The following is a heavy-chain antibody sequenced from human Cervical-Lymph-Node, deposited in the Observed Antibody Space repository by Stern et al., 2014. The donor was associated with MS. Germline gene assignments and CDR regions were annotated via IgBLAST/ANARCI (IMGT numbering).Heavy chain of an antibody. J-gene: IGHJ5*02. V-gene: IGHV1-69*01. CDR1: GGTFSSYA. CDR3: ARELASSSWKNWFDP. D-gene: IGHD6-13*01. CDR2: IIPIFGTA. Sequence: VQLVESGAEVKKPGSSVKVSCKASGGTFSSYAISWVRQAPGQGLEWMGGIIPIFGTANYAQKVQGRVTMTGDESTDTAYLALRSLRSEDTAVYYCARELASSSWKNWFDPWGQGTLVTVSS.